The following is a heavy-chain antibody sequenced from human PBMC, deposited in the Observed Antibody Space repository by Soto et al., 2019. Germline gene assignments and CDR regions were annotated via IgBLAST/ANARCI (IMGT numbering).Heavy chain of an antibody. CDR2: ISAYNGNT. Sequence: ASVKGSCKASGYTFTIYGISFVLQAPGQGLEWMGWISAYNGNTNYAQKLQGRVTMTTDTSTSTAYMELRSLRSDDTAVYYCARDRRIAARGYNWFDPWGQGTLVTVSS. CDR3: ARDRRIAARGYNWFDP. J-gene: IGHJ5*02. V-gene: IGHV1-18*01. D-gene: IGHD6-6*01. CDR1: GYTFTIYG.